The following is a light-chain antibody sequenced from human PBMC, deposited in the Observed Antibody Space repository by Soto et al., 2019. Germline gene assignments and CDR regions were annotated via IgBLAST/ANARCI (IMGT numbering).Light chain of an antibody. CDR2: AAS. J-gene: IGKJ1*01. CDR3: QQYYSYPRT. CDR1: QGISSY. V-gene: IGKV1-8*01. Sequence: AIRMTQSPSSFSASTGDRVTITCRASQGISSYLAWYQQKPGKAPKLLIYAASTLQSGVPSRFSGSGSGTDFTLTISCLQSVDFATYYCQQYYSYPRTFGQWTKV.